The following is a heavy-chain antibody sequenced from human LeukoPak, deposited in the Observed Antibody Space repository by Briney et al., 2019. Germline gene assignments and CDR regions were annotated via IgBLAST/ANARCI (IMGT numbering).Heavy chain of an antibody. Sequence: TGGSLRLSCAASGFTFSSYRMHWVRQAPGKGLVWVSRINSDGSSTSYADSVEGRFTISRDNAKNTLYLQMNSLRAEDTAVYYCARAQLVYSSSWYIYYYYGMDVWGQGTTVTVSS. D-gene: IGHD6-13*01. CDR3: ARAQLVYSSSWYIYYYYGMDV. J-gene: IGHJ6*02. CDR2: INSDGSST. V-gene: IGHV3-74*01. CDR1: GFTFSSYR.